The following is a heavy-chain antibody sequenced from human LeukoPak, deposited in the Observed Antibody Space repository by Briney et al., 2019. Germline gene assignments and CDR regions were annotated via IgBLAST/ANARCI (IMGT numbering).Heavy chain of an antibody. V-gene: IGHV3-21*04. D-gene: IGHD3-22*01. CDR2: ISDSSTYI. J-gene: IGHJ4*02. CDR3: AKDSYDTSI. CDR1: GFAFNSYN. Sequence: GGSLRLSCAASGFAFNSYNMNWVRQAPGKGLEWVSSISDSSTYIYYADSVKGRFTISRDNSKNTLYLQINSLRAEDTAVYYCAKDSYDTSIWGQGTLVTVSA.